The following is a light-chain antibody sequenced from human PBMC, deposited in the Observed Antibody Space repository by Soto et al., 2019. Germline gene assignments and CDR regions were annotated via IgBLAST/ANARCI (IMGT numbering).Light chain of an antibody. CDR1: QTISSW. Sequence: DIQMTQSPSTLSGSVGDRVTITCRASQTISSWLAWYQQKPGKAPKLLIYKASTLKSGVPARFSGSGSGTDFTLTISSLAPEDFAVYYCQHRSNWPPGFGQGTRLEIK. CDR3: QHRSNWPPG. V-gene: IGKV1-5*03. J-gene: IGKJ5*01. CDR2: KAS.